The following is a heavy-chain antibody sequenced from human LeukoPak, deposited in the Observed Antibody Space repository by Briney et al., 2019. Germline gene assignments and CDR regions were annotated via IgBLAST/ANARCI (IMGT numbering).Heavy chain of an antibody. CDR3: ARAGLYYDSSGYYSGWFDP. J-gene: IGHJ5*02. CDR1: GYTFTGYY. V-gene: IGHV1-2*02. CDR2: INPNSGGT. D-gene: IGHD3-22*01. Sequence: ASVKVSCKASGYTFTGYYMHWVRQAPGQGLEWMGWINPNSGGTNYTQKFQGRVTMTRDTSISTAYMELSRLRSDDTAVYYCARAGLYYDSSGYYSGWFDPWGQGTLVTVSS.